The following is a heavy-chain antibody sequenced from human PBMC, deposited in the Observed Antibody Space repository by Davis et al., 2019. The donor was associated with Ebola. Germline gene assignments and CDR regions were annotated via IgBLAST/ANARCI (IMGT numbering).Heavy chain of an antibody. D-gene: IGHD3-10*01. Sequence: PGGSLRLSCAASGFTFSSYSMNWVRQAPGKGLEWVSYISSSSSTIYYADSVKGRFTTSRDNAKNSLYLQMNSLRDEDTAVYYCARERVKLLWFGADYWGQGTLVTVSS. CDR2: ISSSSSTI. CDR1: GFTFSSYS. V-gene: IGHV3-48*02. J-gene: IGHJ4*02. CDR3: ARERVKLLWFGADY.